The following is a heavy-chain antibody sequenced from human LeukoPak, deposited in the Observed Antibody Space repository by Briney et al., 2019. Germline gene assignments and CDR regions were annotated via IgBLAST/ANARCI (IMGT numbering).Heavy chain of an antibody. CDR1: GGSISSYY. CDR2: IYYSGST. CDR3: ARDSYGDYEGWFDP. J-gene: IGHJ5*02. Sequence: SETLSLTCTASGGSISSYYWSWIRQPPGKGLEWIGYIYYSGSTNYNPFLKSRVTISVDTSKNQFSLKLSSVTAADTAVYYCARDSYGDYEGWFDPWGQGTLVTVSS. D-gene: IGHD4-17*01. V-gene: IGHV4-59*01.